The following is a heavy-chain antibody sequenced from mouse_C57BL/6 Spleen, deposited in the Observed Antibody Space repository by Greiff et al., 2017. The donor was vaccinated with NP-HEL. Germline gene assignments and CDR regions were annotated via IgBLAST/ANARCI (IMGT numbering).Heavy chain of an antibody. Sequence: QVHVKQPGAELVRPGSSVKLSCKASGYTFTSYWMDWVKQRPGQGLEWIGNIYPSDSETHYNQKFKDKATLTVDKSSSTAYMQLSSLTSEDSAVYYCARADYYGSSRYWYFDVWGTGTTVTVSS. D-gene: IGHD1-1*01. CDR1: GYTFTSYW. J-gene: IGHJ1*03. CDR2: IYPSDSET. V-gene: IGHV1-61*01. CDR3: ARADYYGSSRYWYFDV.